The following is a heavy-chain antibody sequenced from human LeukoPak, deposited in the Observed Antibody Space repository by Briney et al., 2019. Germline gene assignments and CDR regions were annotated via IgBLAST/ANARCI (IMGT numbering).Heavy chain of an antibody. CDR3: ARYSSSWSDFDY. CDR1: GYTFTGYY. CDR2: INPNSGGT. Sequence: ASVKVSCKSSGYTFTGYYMHWVRQAPGQGLAWMGWINPNSGGTNYAQKFQGRVTMTRDTSISTVYMELSRLRSDDTAVYYCARYSSSWSDFDYWGQGTLVTVSS. V-gene: IGHV1-2*02. J-gene: IGHJ4*02. D-gene: IGHD6-13*01.